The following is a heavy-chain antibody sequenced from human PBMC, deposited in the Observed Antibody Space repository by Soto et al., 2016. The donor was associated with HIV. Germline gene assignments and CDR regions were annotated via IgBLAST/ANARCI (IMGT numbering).Heavy chain of an antibody. J-gene: IGHJ3*02. CDR3: AKDKSQTYYYGSGIDAFDI. V-gene: IGHV3-43*02. CDR2: ISGDGGST. CDR1: GFTFDDYA. Sequence: EVQLVESGGGVVQPGGSLRLSCAASGFTFDDYAMHWVRQAPGKGLEWVSLISGDGGSTYYADSVKGRFTISRDNSKNSLYLQMNSLRTEDTALYYCAKDKSQTYYYGSGIDAFDIWGQGTMVTVSS. D-gene: IGHD3-10*01.